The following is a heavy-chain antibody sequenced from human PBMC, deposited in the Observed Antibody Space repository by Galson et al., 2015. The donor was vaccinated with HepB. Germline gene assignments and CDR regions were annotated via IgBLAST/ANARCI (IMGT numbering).Heavy chain of an antibody. CDR1: GYSFTSYW. CDR3: ARRPSGSYSFDY. J-gene: IGHJ4*02. D-gene: IGHD1-26*01. Sequence: QSGAEVKKPGESLRISCKGSGYSFTSYWISWVRQMPGKGLEWMGRIDPSDSYTIYSPSFQGHVTISADKSISTAYLQWSSLKASDTAMYYCARRPSGSYSFDYWGQGTLVTVSS. CDR2: IDPSDSYT. V-gene: IGHV5-10-1*01.